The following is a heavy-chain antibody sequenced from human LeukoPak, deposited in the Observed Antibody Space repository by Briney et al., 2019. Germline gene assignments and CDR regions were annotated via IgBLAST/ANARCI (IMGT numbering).Heavy chain of an antibody. CDR1: GFTFSSYW. D-gene: IGHD4-17*01. Sequence: GGSLRLSCAASGFTFSSYWMHWVRQAPGKGLVWVSRISSDGSTTTYADSVKGRFTISRDNAKNSLYLQMNSLRAEDTAVYYCASDRGGYDYGDSRYFDYWGQGTLVTVSS. V-gene: IGHV3-74*01. CDR3: ASDRGGYDYGDSRYFDY. J-gene: IGHJ4*02. CDR2: ISSDGSTT.